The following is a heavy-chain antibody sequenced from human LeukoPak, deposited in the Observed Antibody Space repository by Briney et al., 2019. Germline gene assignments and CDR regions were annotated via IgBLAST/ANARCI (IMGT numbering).Heavy chain of an antibody. CDR3: ARDAGSGSYRGYFQH. CDR1: GFTFSSYA. V-gene: IGHV3-30-3*01. D-gene: IGHD3-10*01. CDR2: ISYDGSNK. J-gene: IGHJ1*01. Sequence: HPGGSLRLSCAASGFTFSSYAMHWVRQAPGKGLEWVAVISYDGSNKYYADSVKGRFTISRDNSKNTLYLQMNSLRAEDTAVYYCARDAGSGSYRGYFQHWGQGTLVTVSS.